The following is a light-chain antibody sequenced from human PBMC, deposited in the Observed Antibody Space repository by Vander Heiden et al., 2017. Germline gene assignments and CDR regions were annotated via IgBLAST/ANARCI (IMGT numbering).Light chain of an antibody. CDR2: WAS. Sequence: DIVMTQSPDSLAVSLGERATINCKSSQSVLYSSNNKNYLAWYQQKPGQPPKLLIYWASTRESGVPDRFSRSGSGTDFTLTIISLQAEDVAVYYCQQEDSTPYTFGQGTKLEIK. V-gene: IGKV4-1*01. CDR1: QSVLYSSNNKNY. CDR3: QQEDSTPYT. J-gene: IGKJ2*01.